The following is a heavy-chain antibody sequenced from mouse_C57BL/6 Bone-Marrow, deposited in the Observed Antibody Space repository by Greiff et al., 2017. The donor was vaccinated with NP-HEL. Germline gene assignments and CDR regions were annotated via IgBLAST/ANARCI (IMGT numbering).Heavy chain of an antibody. J-gene: IGHJ4*01. CDR3: VKAVTLAMDY. Sequence: VQGVESGGGLVQPGASLRLSCAASGFTFTDYYMSWVRQPPGKAPEWLALIRNKATGYTTEYNASVKGRFTISRDNSQNNLYHQMNTLRAEDSATYYCVKAVTLAMDYWGQGTSVTVSS. CDR2: IRNKATGYTT. V-gene: IGHV7-4*01. CDR1: GFTFTDYY.